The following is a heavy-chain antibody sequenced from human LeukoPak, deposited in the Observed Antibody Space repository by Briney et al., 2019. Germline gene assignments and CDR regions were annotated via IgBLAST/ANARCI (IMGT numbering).Heavy chain of an antibody. D-gene: IGHD4-17*01. CDR3: ARDSGDYRYYFDY. Sequence: GGSLRLSCAASRFSINNYSMTWVRQALGKGLEWVSVISGSGGSTFYADSVKGRFTISRDISKNTMYLQLNSLRAEDTAVYYCARDSGDYRYYFDYWGQGTLVTVSS. J-gene: IGHJ4*02. CDR1: RFSINNYS. CDR2: ISGSGGST. V-gene: IGHV3-23*01.